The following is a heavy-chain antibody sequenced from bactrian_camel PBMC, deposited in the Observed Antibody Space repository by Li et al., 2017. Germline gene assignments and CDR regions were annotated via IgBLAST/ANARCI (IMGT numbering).Heavy chain of an antibody. Sequence: QLLESGGDSVEVGGSLRLSCGVSSHTYRQYCIAWFCQTPGKGREAVATWQYGRSTVYDDSVKGRFTASEDNAKHTLYLQMNSLKPEDTAMYYCAADAKAVAPWDWIGGYTSWGQGTQVTVS. D-gene: IGHD7*01. CDR1: SHTYRQYC. CDR2: WQYGRST. V-gene: IGHV3S55*01. J-gene: IGHJ6*01. CDR3: AADAKAVAPWDWIGGYTS.